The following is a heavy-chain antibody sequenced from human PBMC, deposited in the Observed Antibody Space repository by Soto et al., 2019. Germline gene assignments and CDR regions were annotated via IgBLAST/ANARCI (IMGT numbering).Heavy chain of an antibody. CDR1: GFTVSSNY. D-gene: IGHD6-19*01. CDR2: IYSGGST. Sequence: EVQLVESGGGLVQPGGSLRLSCAASGFTVSSNYMSWVRQAPGKGLEWVSVIYSGGSTYYADSVKGRFTISRDNSKNTLYLQMNTLRAEDTAVYYCARWSRVEVAGTPGDFDIWGQGTMVTVSS. CDR3: ARWSRVEVAGTPGDFDI. V-gene: IGHV3-66*01. J-gene: IGHJ3*02.